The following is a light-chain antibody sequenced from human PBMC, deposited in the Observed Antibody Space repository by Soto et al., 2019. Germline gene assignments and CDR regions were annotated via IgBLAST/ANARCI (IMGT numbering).Light chain of an antibody. V-gene: IGKV1-9*01. CDR3: QQYNSYWT. CDR1: QGISSY. CDR2: AAS. Sequence: DIQLTQSPSFLSASVGDRVTITCRASQGISSYLAWYQQKPGKAPKLLIYAASTLQSGVPSRFSGSGSGTEFTLTISSLQPDDFATYYCQQYNSYWTFGQGTKV. J-gene: IGKJ1*01.